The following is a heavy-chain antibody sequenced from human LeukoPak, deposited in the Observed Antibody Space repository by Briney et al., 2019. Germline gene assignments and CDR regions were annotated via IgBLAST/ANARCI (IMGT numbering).Heavy chain of an antibody. D-gene: IGHD1-14*01. V-gene: IGHV4-59*08. Sequence: SETLSLTCTVSGGSINNYYWSWIRQPPGKGLEWIGYIYYTGGETNYNPSLKSRLTISVDTSKNQFSLMLTSVTAADTAVYYCARQPGGTAAFDIWAQGTMVTVSS. J-gene: IGHJ3*02. CDR1: GGSINNYY. CDR3: ARQPGGTAAFDI. CDR2: IYYTGGET.